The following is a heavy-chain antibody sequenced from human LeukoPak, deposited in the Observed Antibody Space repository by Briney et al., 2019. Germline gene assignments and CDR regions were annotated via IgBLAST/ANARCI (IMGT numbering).Heavy chain of an antibody. J-gene: IGHJ4*02. Sequence: SETLSLTCAVSDVSISTTNNYWGWIRQPPGKGLEWIGSMFYSGSTYYNPSLKSRVTISVDTSQNHFSLRPNSVTAADTAIYYCTRHLQQLERIDYWGQGTLVTVYS. V-gene: IGHV4-39*01. CDR2: MFYSGST. CDR3: TRHLQQLERIDY. D-gene: IGHD6-13*01. CDR1: DVSISTTNNY.